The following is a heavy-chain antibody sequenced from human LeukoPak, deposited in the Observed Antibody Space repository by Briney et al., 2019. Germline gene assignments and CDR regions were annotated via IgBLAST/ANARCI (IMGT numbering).Heavy chain of an antibody. D-gene: IGHD1-1*01. V-gene: IGHV3-30*04. CDR2: ISYDGSNK. Sequence: GCSQRLSCAASGFTFSSYAMHWVRQAPGKGLEWVAVISYDGSNKYYADSAKGRFTISRDNSKNTLYLQMNSLRAEDTAVYYCAREPPGTTGTTRAFDYWGQGTLVTVSS. CDR3: AREPPGTTGTTRAFDY. CDR1: GFTFSSYA. J-gene: IGHJ4*02.